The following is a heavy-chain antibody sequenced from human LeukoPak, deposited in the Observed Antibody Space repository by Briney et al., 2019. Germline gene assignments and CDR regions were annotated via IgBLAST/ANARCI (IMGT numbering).Heavy chain of an antibody. CDR3: ARDLFPYGGNYDAFDI. CDR1: GFTFSSYS. J-gene: IGHJ3*02. CDR2: ISSSSSYI. D-gene: IGHD4-23*01. Sequence: GGSLRLSCAASGFTFSSYSMNWVRQAPGKGLEWVSSISSSSSYIYYADSVKGRFTISRDNAKNSLYLQMNSLRAEDTAVYYCARDLFPYGGNYDAFDIWGQGIMVTVSS. V-gene: IGHV3-21*01.